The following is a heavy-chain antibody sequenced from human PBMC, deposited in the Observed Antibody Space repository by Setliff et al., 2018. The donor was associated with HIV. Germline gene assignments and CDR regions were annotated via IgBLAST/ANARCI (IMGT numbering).Heavy chain of an antibody. CDR3: ARFCADGSCPDV. Sequence: SETLSLTCTVSGGSIDSYYCTWIRHSPGKGLEWIGYMHSSGRTNFNASLQSRVTMSVDTSKNQCSLKLSSVTAADTAVYYCARFCADGSCPDVWGQGTTVTVSS. J-gene: IGHJ6*02. CDR1: GGSIDSYY. D-gene: IGHD2-15*01. CDR2: MHSSGRT. V-gene: IGHV4-59*12.